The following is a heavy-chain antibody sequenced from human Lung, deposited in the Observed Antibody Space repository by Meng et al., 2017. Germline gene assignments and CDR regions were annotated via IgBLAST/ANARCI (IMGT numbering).Heavy chain of an antibody. CDR1: GGSFSDFY. CDR2: INHSGST. J-gene: IGHJ4*02. Sequence: HVERQQGGAGLLKPSETLSLTCLVSGGSFSDFYWSWIRQPPGKGLEWIGEINHSGSTNYNPSLESRATISVDTSQNNLSLKLSSVTAADSAVYYCARGPTTMAHDFDYWGQGTLVTVSS. D-gene: IGHD4-11*01. V-gene: IGHV4-34*01. CDR3: ARGPTTMAHDFDY.